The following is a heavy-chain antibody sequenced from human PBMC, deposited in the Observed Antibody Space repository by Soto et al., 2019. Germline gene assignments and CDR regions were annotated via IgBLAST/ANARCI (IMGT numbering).Heavy chain of an antibody. D-gene: IGHD3-16*02. CDR1: EFTFTYAW. CDR3: TSLYYGH. Sequence: GGSLRLSCAASEFTFTYAWMSWVRQAPGKGLEWVGLIKSKTDGGTTDYAAPVKGRFTISRDESQNTLYLQMNSLKTEDTAVYYCTSLYYGHWGQGTLVTVSS. V-gene: IGHV3-15*01. J-gene: IGHJ4*02. CDR2: IKSKTDGGTT.